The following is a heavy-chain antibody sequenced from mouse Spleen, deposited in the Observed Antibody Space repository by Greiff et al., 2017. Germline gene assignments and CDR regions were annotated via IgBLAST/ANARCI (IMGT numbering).Heavy chain of an antibody. V-gene: IGHV5-9-1*01. CDR1: GFTFSSYA. J-gene: IGHJ4*01. Sequence: EVKLMESGGGLVKPGGSLKLSCAASGFTFSSYAMSWVRQTPEKRLEWVATISSGGSYTYYPDSVKGRFTISRDNAKNTLYLQMSSLRSEDTAMYYCARGDYYGSSRAMDYWGQGTSVTVSS. CDR2: ISSGGSYT. CDR3: ARGDYYGSSRAMDY. D-gene: IGHD1-1*01.